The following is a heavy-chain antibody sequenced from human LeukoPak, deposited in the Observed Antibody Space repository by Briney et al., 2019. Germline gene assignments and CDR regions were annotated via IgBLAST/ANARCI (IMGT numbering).Heavy chain of an antibody. J-gene: IGHJ4*02. CDR1: GFTFNSYA. Sequence: GGSLRLSCAASGFTFNSYAMSWVRQAPGKGLEWVSGISGSGGSTYYADSVKGRFTISRDNSKNTLYLQVNSLRAEDTAVYFCAKAAVVAATLYYFDYWGQGTLVTVSS. CDR2: ISGSGGST. CDR3: AKAAVVAATLYYFDY. V-gene: IGHV3-23*01. D-gene: IGHD2-15*01.